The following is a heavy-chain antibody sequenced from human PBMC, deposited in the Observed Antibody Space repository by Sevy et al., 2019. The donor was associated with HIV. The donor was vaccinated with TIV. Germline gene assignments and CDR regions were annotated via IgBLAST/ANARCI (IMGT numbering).Heavy chain of an antibody. CDR3: ASHDWGREDY. D-gene: IGHD7-27*01. V-gene: IGHV4-38-2*01. CDR1: GYSISSGYW. CDR2: IHYTGTT. J-gene: IGHJ4*02. Sequence: SETLSLTCVVSGYSISSGYWWAWFRRPPGKGLEWIGAIHYTGTTQYTPSLNRRVTVSADTSKNQFSLRLSSMTAADTAVYYCASHDWGREDYWGQGTLVTVSS.